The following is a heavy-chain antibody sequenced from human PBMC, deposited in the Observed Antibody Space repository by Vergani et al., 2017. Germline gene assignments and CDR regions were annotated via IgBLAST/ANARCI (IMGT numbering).Heavy chain of an antibody. CDR2: IYYSGST. CDR1: GGSISSGDYY. D-gene: IGHD3-22*01. CDR3: ARVRRDDSSGYYYYYGMDV. Sequence: QVQLQESGPGLVKPSQTLSLTCTVSGGSISSGDYYWRWIRQPPGKGLEWIGYIYYSGSTYYNPSLKSQVTISVETSKNQFSLKLSSVTAADTAVYYCARVRRDDSSGYYYYYGMDVWGQGTTVTVSS. V-gene: IGHV4-30-4*01. J-gene: IGHJ6*02.